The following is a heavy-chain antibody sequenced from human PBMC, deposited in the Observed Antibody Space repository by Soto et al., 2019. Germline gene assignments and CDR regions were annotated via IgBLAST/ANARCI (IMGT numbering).Heavy chain of an antibody. CDR2: ISGSGGST. V-gene: IGHV3-23*01. CDR1: GFTFSSYA. Sequence: EVQLLESGGGLVQPGGSLRLSCAASGFTFSSYAMSWVRQAPGKGLEWVSAISGSGGSTYYADSVKGRFTISRDNSKNTLYLQMNSLRAEDTAVYYCAKEFRDSSGRNDWFDPWGQGTLVTVSS. J-gene: IGHJ5*02. D-gene: IGHD6-19*01. CDR3: AKEFRDSSGRNDWFDP.